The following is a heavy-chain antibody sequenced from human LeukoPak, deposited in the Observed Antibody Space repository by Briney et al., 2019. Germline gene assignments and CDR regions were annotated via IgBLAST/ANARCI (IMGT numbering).Heavy chain of an antibody. J-gene: IGHJ1*01. CDR2: ISYDGSNK. D-gene: IGHD3-22*01. CDR3: ARDPGDSSGYGLQH. Sequence: GRSLRLSCAASGFTFSSYAMHWVRQAPGKGLEWVAVISYDGSNKYYADSVKGRFTISRDNAKNSLYLQMNSLRAEDTAVYYCARDPGDSSGYGLQHWGQGTLVTVSS. CDR1: GFTFSSYA. V-gene: IGHV3-30-3*01.